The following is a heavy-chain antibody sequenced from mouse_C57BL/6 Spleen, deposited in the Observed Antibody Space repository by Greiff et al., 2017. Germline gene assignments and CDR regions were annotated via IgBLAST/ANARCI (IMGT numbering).Heavy chain of an antibody. CDR3: ARAGYDCWFAY. CDR2: ISSGSSTI. CDR1: GFTFSDYG. Sequence: EVKLVESGGGLVKPGGSLKLSCAASGFTFSDYGMHWVRQAPEKGLEWVAYISSGSSTIYYADTVKGRFTISRDNAKNTLFLQMTSLRSEDTAMYYCARAGYDCWFAYWGQGTLVTVSA. V-gene: IGHV5-17*01. J-gene: IGHJ3*01. D-gene: IGHD2-2*01.